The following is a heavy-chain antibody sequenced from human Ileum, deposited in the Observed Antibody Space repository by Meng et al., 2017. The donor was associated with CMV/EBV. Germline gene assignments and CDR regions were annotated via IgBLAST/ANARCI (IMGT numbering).Heavy chain of an antibody. CDR3: AHSSDYYDSSGELDY. J-gene: IGHJ4*02. V-gene: IGHV2-5*02. D-gene: IGHD3-22*01. Sequence: QITLKESGPTLVKPTQTLTLTCTFSVFSLSASGVGVGWIRQPPGKALEWLALIYWDDDKRYSPSLKSRLTITKDTSNNQVVLIMTNMDPVDTATYYCAHSSDYYDSSGELDYWGQGTLVTVFS. CDR2: IYWDDDK. CDR1: VFSLSASGVG.